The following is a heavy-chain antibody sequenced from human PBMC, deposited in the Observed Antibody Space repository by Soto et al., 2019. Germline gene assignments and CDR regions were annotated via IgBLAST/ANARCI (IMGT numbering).Heavy chain of an antibody. V-gene: IGHV1-69*01. D-gene: IGHD2-15*01. CDR3: ARDRTPRYQYAMDV. CDR2: IIPKSGTA. Sequence: QVQLVQSGAEVKKPGSSVKVSCDASGVTFNTYAINWVRQAPGQGLEWMGGIIPKSGTANYAQKFQGRVMITADESTRTAYMEVSSRRSEDTAVYYCARDRTPRYQYAMDVWGQGTTVTVSS. CDR1: GVTFNTYA. J-gene: IGHJ6*02.